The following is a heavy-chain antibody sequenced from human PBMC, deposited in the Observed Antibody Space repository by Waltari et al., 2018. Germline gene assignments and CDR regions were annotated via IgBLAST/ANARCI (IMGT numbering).Heavy chain of an antibody. V-gene: IGHV4-31*03. CDR2: IYYSGST. D-gene: IGHD6-13*01. CDR3: ARGYSSSWYIQFDY. CDR1: GGSISRGGYY. Sequence: QVQLQESGQGLVKPSQTLSLTCTVSGGSISRGGYYWSWIRQHPGKGLEWIGYIYYSGSTYYNPSLKSRVTISVDTSKNQFSLKLSSVTAADTAVYYCARGYSSSWYIQFDYWGQGTLVTVSS. J-gene: IGHJ4*02.